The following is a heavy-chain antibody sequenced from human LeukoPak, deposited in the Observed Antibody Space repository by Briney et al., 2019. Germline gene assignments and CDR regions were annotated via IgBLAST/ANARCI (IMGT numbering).Heavy chain of an antibody. J-gene: IGHJ3*02. CDR2: LSWNSDNI. V-gene: IGHV3-9*01. CDR3: TKAHVVPTGPHDAFGI. CDR1: GFTFGDYA. Sequence: GRSLRLSCAASGFTFGDYAMHWVRQAPGKGLEWVSGLSWNSDNIAYADSVKGRFTISRDNAKNSLYLEMNSLRPEDTALYYCTKAHVVPTGPHDAFGIWGQGTVVTVSS. D-gene: IGHD1-1*01.